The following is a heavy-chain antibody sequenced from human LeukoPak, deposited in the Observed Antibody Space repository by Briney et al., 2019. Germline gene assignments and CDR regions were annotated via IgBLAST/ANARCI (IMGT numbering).Heavy chain of an antibody. Sequence: ASVKVSRKASGYTFSSYGISWVRQAPGQGLEWMGWISAYNGNTDYAQKLQGRVTMTTDTSTSTAYMELRSLRSDDTAVYYCASGDSSGYGAFDIWGQGTMVTVSS. J-gene: IGHJ3*02. CDR3: ASGDSSGYGAFDI. D-gene: IGHD3-22*01. V-gene: IGHV1-18*01. CDR2: ISAYNGNT. CDR1: GYTFSSYG.